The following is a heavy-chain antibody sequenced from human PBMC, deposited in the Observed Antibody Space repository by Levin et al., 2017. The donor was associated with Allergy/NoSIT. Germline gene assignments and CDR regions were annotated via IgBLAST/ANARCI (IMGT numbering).Heavy chain of an antibody. CDR1: GFTFSSYA. CDR3: AKDRRRVRQWLVQDAFDS. CDR2: ISGSGGST. V-gene: IGHV3-23*01. J-gene: IGHJ3*02. Sequence: GESLKISCAASGFTFSSYAMSWVRQAPGKGLEWVSAISGSGGSTYYADSVKGRFTISRDNSKNTLYLQMNSLRAEDTAVYYCAKDRRRVRQWLVQDAFDSWGQGTMVTVSS. D-gene: IGHD6-19*01.